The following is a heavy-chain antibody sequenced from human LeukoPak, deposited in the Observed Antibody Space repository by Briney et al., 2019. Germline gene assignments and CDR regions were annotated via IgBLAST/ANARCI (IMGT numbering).Heavy chain of an antibody. CDR2: IHPSGGST. V-gene: IGHV1-46*01. CDR3: ARGVGATSYYYYGMDV. CDR1: GYTFTSYY. Sequence: ASVKVSCKASGYTFTSYYMHWVRQAPGQGLEWMGIIHPSGGSTSYAQKFQGRVTMTRDTSTSTVYMELSSLRSEDTAVYYCARGVGATSYYYYGMDVWGQGTTVTVSS. D-gene: IGHD1-26*01. J-gene: IGHJ6*02.